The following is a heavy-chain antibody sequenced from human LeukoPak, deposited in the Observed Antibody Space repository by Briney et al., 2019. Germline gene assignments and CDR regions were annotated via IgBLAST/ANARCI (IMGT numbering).Heavy chain of an antibody. CDR3: ARPLPNPRFRLDS. CDR2: IISTSTIM. CDR1: GFTFNTYN. V-gene: IGHV3-48*04. J-gene: IGHJ4*02. Sequence: QPGGSLRLSCAASGFTFNTYNMNWVRQAPGKGLEWIAYIISTSTIMFYADSVKGRFTISRDNAHNSLYLQMNSLRAEDTAVYYCARPLPNPRFRLDSWGQGTQVFASS. D-gene: IGHD3-16*01.